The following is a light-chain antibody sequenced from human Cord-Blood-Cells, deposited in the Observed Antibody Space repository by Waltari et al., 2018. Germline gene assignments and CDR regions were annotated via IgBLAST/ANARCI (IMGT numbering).Light chain of an antibody. CDR1: QSISSY. CDR2: AAS. J-gene: IGKJ4*01. CDR3: QHSYSTPLT. Sequence: IQMTQSPSSLSASIGARVTITCRASQSISSYLNWYQQKPGNAPKLLIYAASSLQSGVPSRFSGSESGTDFTLTISSLQPEDFATYYCQHSYSTPLTFGGGTKVEIK. V-gene: IGKV1-39*01.